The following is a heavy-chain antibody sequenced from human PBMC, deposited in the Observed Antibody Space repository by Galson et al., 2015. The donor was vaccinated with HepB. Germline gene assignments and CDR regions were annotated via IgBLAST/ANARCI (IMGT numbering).Heavy chain of an antibody. CDR2: ISGSGGST. Sequence: SLRLSCAASGLTFSSYAMSWVRQAPGKGLEWVSAISGSGGSTYYADSVKGRFTISRDSSKNTLYLQMNSLRAEDTAVYYCAKDRGYCSSTSCYFDYWGQGTLVTVSS. J-gene: IGHJ4*02. CDR3: AKDRGYCSSTSCYFDY. D-gene: IGHD2-2*01. V-gene: IGHV3-23*01. CDR1: GLTFSSYA.